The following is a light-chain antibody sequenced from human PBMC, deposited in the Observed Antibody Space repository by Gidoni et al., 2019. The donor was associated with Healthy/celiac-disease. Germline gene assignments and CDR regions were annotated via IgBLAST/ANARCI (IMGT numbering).Light chain of an antibody. CDR3: QQLNSYPIT. CDR2: AAS. J-gene: IGKJ5*01. CDR1: QDISSY. Sequence: LTQSPSFLSASVGDRVTITCRASQDISSYLAWYQQKPGKAPKLLIYAASTLQSGVPSRFSGSGSGTEFTLTISSLQPEDFATYYCQQLNSYPITFGQGTRLEIK. V-gene: IGKV1-9*01.